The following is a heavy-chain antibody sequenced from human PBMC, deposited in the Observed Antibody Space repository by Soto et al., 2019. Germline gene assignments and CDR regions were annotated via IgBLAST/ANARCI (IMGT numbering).Heavy chain of an antibody. Sequence: GESLKISCKGSGYSFTSYWIGWVRQMPGKGLEWMGIIYPGDSDTRYSPSFQGQVTISADKSISTAYLQLSSQKASDTAMYYCARTRRGSGWYYYFDYWGQGTLVTVSS. CDR3: ARTRRGSGWYYYFDY. CDR1: GYSFTSYW. CDR2: IYPGDSDT. D-gene: IGHD6-19*01. V-gene: IGHV5-51*01. J-gene: IGHJ4*02.